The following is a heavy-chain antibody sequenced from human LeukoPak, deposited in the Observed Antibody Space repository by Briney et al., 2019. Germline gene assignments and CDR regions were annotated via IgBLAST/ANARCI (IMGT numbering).Heavy chain of an antibody. Sequence: PSETLSLTCAVYGGSFSGYYWSWIRQPPGKGLEWIGEINHSGSTNYNPSLKSRVTISVDTSKNQFSLKLSSVTAADTAVYYCARGPLGYCSSTSCQMDAFDIWSQGTMVTVSS. V-gene: IGHV4-34*01. CDR1: GGSFSGYY. J-gene: IGHJ3*02. CDR3: ARGPLGYCSSTSCQMDAFDI. D-gene: IGHD2-2*01. CDR2: INHSGST.